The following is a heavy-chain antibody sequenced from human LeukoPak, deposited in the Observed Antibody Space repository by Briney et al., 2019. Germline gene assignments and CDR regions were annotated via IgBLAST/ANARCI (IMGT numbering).Heavy chain of an antibody. D-gene: IGHD1-26*01. J-gene: IGHJ6*02. CDR3: ARFLGGSYGMDV. CDR1: GGTFSSYA. CDR2: IIPIFGTA. Sequence: GASVKVSCKASGGTFSSYAISWVRQAPGQGLEWMGGIIPIFGTANYAQKFQGRVTITRDTSASTAYMELSSLRSEDTAVYYCARFLGGSYGMDVWGQGTTVTVSS. V-gene: IGHV1-69*05.